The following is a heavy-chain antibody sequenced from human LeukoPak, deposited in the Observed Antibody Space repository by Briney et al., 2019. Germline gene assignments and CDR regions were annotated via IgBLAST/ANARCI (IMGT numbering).Heavy chain of an antibody. CDR3: ARGLLRWFGDQSNWFDP. CDR2: IYTSGST. D-gene: IGHD3-10*01. J-gene: IGHJ5*02. V-gene: IGHV4-4*07. CDR1: GGSISSYY. Sequence: SETLSLTCTVSGGSISSYYWSWIRQPAGKGLEWIGRIYTSGSTNYNPSLKSRVTMSVDMSKNQFSLKLSSVTAADTAVYYCARGLLRWFGDQSNWFDPWGQGTLVTVSS.